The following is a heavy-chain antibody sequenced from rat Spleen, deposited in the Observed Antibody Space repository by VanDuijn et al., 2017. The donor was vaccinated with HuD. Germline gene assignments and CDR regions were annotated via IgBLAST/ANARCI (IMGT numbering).Heavy chain of an antibody. D-gene: IGHD4-3*01. CDR1: GFTFSDYN. V-gene: IGHV5-25*01. Sequence: EVQLVESDGGLVQPGRSLNLSCAASGFTFSDYNMAWVRQAPKKGLEWVASISPSGVTYYRDSVKGRFTVSRENAKSTLYFLIDSLRSEDTATYYCVRQDTSGYSNWFTYWGQGTLVTVSS. CDR2: ISPSGVT. J-gene: IGHJ3*01. CDR3: VRQDTSGYSNWFTY.